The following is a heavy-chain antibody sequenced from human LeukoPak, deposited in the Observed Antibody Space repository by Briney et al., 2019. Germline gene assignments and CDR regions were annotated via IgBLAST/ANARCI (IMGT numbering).Heavy chain of an antibody. Sequence: SVKVSCKASGGTXSSYAISWVRQAPGQGLEWMGRIIPILGIANYAQKFQGRVTITADKSTSTAYMELSSLRSEDTAVYYCARDRYSSSWYAWGQGTLVTVSS. CDR2: IIPILGIA. J-gene: IGHJ4*02. CDR1: GGTXSSYA. V-gene: IGHV1-69*04. D-gene: IGHD6-13*01. CDR3: ARDRYSSSWYA.